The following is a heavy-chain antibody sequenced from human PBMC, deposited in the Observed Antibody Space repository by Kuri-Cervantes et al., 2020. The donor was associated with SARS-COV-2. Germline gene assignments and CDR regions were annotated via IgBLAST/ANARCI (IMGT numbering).Heavy chain of an antibody. CDR2: ISAYNGNT. CDR3: ARDGYCSSTSCYAPMDV. D-gene: IGHD2-2*01. V-gene: IGHV1-18*01. J-gene: IGHJ6*04. Sequence: ASVKVSCKASGYTFTSCGISWVRQAPGQGLEWMGWISAYNGNTNYAQKLQGRVTMTTDTSTSTAYMELRSLRSDDTAVYYCARDGYCSSTSCYAPMDVWGKGTTVTVSS. CDR1: GYTFTSCG.